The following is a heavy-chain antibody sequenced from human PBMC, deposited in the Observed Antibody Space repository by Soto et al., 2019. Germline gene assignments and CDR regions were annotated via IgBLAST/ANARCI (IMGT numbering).Heavy chain of an antibody. CDR1: GYTFTSYG. CDR2: INGYNGNT. V-gene: IGHV1-18*01. CDR3: AGDVAYSTSYPNFDY. D-gene: IGHD6-6*01. J-gene: IGHJ4*02. Sequence: QVHLVQSGAEVKKPGTSVKVSCKASGYTFTSYGISWVRQAPGQGLEWMGWINGYNGNTNYAQKFQGRVSMTTDTSTRTAYMELRSLRSDDTAVFYCAGDVAYSTSYPNFDYWGQGTLVTVSS.